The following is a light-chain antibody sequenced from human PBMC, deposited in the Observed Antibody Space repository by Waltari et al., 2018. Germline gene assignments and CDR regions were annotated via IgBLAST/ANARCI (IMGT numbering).Light chain of an antibody. Sequence: DIQMTQSPSSLSASVGDRVTITCRASQGISNDLGWYQQKPRKAPKRLIYAASSLQRGVRSRFSGSGTETEFTLTISSLQPEDFATYYCLQHNSYPRTFGQGTKVEIK. CDR2: AAS. J-gene: IGKJ1*01. CDR1: QGISND. V-gene: IGKV1-17*01. CDR3: LQHNSYPRT.